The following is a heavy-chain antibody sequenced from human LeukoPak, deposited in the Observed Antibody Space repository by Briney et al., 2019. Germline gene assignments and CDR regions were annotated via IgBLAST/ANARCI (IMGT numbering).Heavy chain of an antibody. CDR2: IYYSGGT. D-gene: IGHD5-18*01. Sequence: SETLSLTCTVSGGSISSSSYYWGWIRQPPGKGLEWIGSIYYSGGTYYNPSLKSRVTISVDTSKNQFSLKLSSVTAADTAVYYCARTVQGYSYGYYFDYWGQGTLVTVSS. CDR1: GGSISSSSYY. J-gene: IGHJ4*02. CDR3: ARTVQGYSYGYYFDY. V-gene: IGHV4-39*01.